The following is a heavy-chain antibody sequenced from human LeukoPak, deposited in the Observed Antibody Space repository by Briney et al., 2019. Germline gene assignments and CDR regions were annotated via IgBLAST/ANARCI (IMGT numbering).Heavy chain of an antibody. CDR3: AKGGVSWHFDY. V-gene: IGHV3-23*01. J-gene: IGHJ4*02. Sequence: GGSLRLSCAASGFTFSSYAMSWVRQAPGKGLEWVSAISGSGGSTYYADSVKGRFTISRDNSKNTLYLQMNGLRTEDTAVYYCAKGGVSWHFDYWGQGTLVTVSS. CDR2: ISGSGGST. D-gene: IGHD6-13*01. CDR1: GFTFSSYA.